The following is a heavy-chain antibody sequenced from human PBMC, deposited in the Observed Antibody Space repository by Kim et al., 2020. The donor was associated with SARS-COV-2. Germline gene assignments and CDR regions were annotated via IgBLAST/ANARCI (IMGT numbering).Heavy chain of an antibody. CDR2: IFPDDSDT. Sequence: GESLKISCKGSGYIFSNHWTAWVRQKPGKGLEWMGIIFPDDSDTRYSPSFEGQVTISVDTSISTAYLQWSSLKAADTAMYYCATTPTQRLDAFCMWGQGTRVTITA. J-gene: IGHJ3*01. V-gene: IGHV5-51*01. CDR1: GYIFSNHW. D-gene: IGHD3-3*02. CDR3: ATTPTQRLDAFCM.